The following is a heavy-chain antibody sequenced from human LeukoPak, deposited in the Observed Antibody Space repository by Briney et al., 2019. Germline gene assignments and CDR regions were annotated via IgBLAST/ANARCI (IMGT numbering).Heavy chain of an antibody. V-gene: IGHV4-4*07. Sequence: SETLSLTCTVSGGSIGTYYWSWIRQPAGKGLEWIGRIYTSGSTNYNPSLKSRVTMSVDTSKNQFSLKLSSVTAADTAVYYCARDVLYGSGSYPDYWGQGTLVTVSS. D-gene: IGHD3-10*01. CDR1: GGSIGTYY. J-gene: IGHJ4*02. CDR2: IYTSGST. CDR3: ARDVLYGSGSYPDY.